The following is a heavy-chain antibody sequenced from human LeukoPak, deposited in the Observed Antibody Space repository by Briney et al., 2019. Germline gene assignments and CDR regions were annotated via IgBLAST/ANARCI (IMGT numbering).Heavy chain of an antibody. J-gene: IGHJ4*02. Sequence: GASVKVSCKASGYTFTTYGISWVRQAPGQGLEWMGWISGYNGHTNYAQNLQGRVTMTTDTSTSTAYMELRSLRSDDTAVYYCARDTPGGHNDYWGQGTLVTVSS. V-gene: IGHV1-18*01. CDR2: ISGYNGHT. CDR1: GYTFTTYG. CDR3: ARDTPGGHNDY. D-gene: IGHD5-18*01.